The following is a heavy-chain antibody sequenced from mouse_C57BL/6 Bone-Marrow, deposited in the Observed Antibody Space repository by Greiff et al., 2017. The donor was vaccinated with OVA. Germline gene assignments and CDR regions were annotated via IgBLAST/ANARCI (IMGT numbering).Heavy chain of an antibody. D-gene: IGHD1-1*01. J-gene: IGHJ4*01. CDR1: GYTFTNYW. V-gene: IGHV1-63*01. CDR2: IYPGGGYT. CDR3: ARAGTTTVVAPFYAMDY. Sequence: VQVVESGAELVRPGTSVKMSCKASGYTFTNYWIGWAKQRPGHGLEWIGDIYPGGGYTNYNEKFKGKATLPADKSSSTAYMQFSSLTSEDSAIYYCARAGTTTVVAPFYAMDYWGQGTSVTVSS.